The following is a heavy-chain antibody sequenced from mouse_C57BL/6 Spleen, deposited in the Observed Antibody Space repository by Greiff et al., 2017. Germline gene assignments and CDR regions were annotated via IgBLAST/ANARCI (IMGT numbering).Heavy chain of an antibody. Sequence: QVQLQQSGAELVRPGASVKLSCKASGYTFTDYYINWVKQRPGQGLEWIARIYPGSGNTYYNEKFKGKATLTAEKSSSTAYMQLSSLTSEDSAVYFCARRSFYYGSSYYAMDYWGQGTSVTVSS. J-gene: IGHJ4*01. D-gene: IGHD1-1*01. CDR2: IYPGSGNT. V-gene: IGHV1-76*01. CDR1: GYTFTDYY. CDR3: ARRSFYYGSSYYAMDY.